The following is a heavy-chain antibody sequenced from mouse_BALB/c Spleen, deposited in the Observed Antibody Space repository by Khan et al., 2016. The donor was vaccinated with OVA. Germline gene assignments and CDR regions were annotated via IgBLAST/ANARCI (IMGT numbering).Heavy chain of an antibody. CDR2: ISDSAYTI. CDR1: GFTFSDYG. J-gene: IGHJ3*01. CDR3: ARGGGTAPFAY. D-gene: IGHD1-2*01. Sequence: EVELVESGGGLVQPGGSRKLSCAASGFTFSDYGMAWVRQAPGKGPEWVAFISDSAYTIYYGDAVTGRFTISSENAKNTLYLEMSSLRSEDTAIYYCARGGGTAPFAYWGLGTLVTVSA. V-gene: IGHV5-15*02.